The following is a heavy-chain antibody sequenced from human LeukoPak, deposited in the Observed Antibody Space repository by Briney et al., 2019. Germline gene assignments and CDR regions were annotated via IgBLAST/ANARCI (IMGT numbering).Heavy chain of an antibody. CDR3: ARRGSDSSWYVDY. J-gene: IGHJ4*02. CDR1: GGSISSSSYY. V-gene: IGHV4-39*01. Sequence: SETLSLTCTVSGGSISSSSYYWGWIRQPPGKGLEWIGSIYYSGSTYHNPSLKSRVTISVDTSKNQFSLKLSSVTAADTAVYYCARRGSDSSWYVDYWGQGTLVTVSS. CDR2: IYYSGST. D-gene: IGHD6-13*01.